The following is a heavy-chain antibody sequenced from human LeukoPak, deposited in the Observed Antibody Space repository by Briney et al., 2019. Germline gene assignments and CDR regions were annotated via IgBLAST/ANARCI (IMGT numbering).Heavy chain of an antibody. J-gene: IGHJ4*02. CDR2: INHSGST. CDR1: GGSLSGYY. Sequence: PSETLSLTCAVYGGSLSGYYWSWIRQPPGKGLEWIGEINHSGSTNYNPSLKSRVTISVDTSKNQFSLKLSSVTAADTAVYYCARGGNIYDYVWGSYRSNSFDYWGQGTLVTVSS. CDR3: ARGGNIYDYVWGSYRSNSFDY. V-gene: IGHV4-34*01. D-gene: IGHD3-16*02.